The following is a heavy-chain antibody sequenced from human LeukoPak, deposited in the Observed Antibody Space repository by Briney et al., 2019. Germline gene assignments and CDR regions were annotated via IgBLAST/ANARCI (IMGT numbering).Heavy chain of an antibody. CDR1: GFTFSSYA. D-gene: IGHD1-26*01. V-gene: IGHV3-23*01. J-gene: IGHJ4*02. Sequence: GGSLRLSCAASGFTFSSYAMSWVRQAPGKGLEWVSAISGSGGSTYYADSVKGRFTISRDNSKNTLYLQMDSLRAEDTAVYYCAKGHYSGSHFDYWGQGTLVTVSS. CDR3: AKGHYSGSHFDY. CDR2: ISGSGGST.